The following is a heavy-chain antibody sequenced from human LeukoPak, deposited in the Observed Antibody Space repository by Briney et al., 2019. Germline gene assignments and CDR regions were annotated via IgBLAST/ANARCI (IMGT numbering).Heavy chain of an antibody. J-gene: IGHJ6*02. V-gene: IGHV3-30-3*01. D-gene: IGHD3-10*01. CDR2: ISYGGSNK. CDR3: AKGAGVRGAPSYYYGMDV. CDR1: GFTFSSYA. Sequence: PGGSLRLSCAASGFTFSSYAMHWVRQAPGKGLEWVAVISYGGSNKYYADSVKGRFTISRDNSKNTLYLQMNSLRAEDTAVYYCAKGAGVRGAPSYYYGMDVWGQGTTVTVSS.